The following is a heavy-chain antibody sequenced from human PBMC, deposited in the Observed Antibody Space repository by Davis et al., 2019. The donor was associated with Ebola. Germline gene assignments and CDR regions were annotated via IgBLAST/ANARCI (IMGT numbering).Heavy chain of an antibody. Sequence: SGPTLVKPTQTLTLTCTLSGVSLTKSGVRVSWIRQPPGKALEWLARIDWHDDKLYTTSLKTRLTISKDTSKNQVVLTMTNMSPVDTGTYYCAGSSTDMWFGETTDWGQGTLVTVSS. CDR2: IDWHDDK. V-gene: IGHV2-70*04. CDR3: AGSSTDMWFGETTD. CDR1: GVSLTKSGVR. J-gene: IGHJ4*02. D-gene: IGHD3-10*01.